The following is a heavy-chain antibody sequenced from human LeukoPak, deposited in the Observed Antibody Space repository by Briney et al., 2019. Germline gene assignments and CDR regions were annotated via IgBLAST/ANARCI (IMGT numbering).Heavy chain of an antibody. CDR3: ATIGLARDAFDI. CDR1: GFTFSSYA. J-gene: IGHJ3*02. D-gene: IGHD3-16*01. Sequence: GRSLRLSCAASGFTFSSYAMHWVRQAPGKGLEWVAVISYDGSNKYYADSVKGRFTISRDNSKNTLYLQMNSLRAEDTAVYYCATIGLARDAFDIWGQGTMVTVSS. V-gene: IGHV3-30-3*01. CDR2: ISYDGSNK.